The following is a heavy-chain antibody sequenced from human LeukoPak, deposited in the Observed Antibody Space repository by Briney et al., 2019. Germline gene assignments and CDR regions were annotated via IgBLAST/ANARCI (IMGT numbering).Heavy chain of an antibody. CDR1: GYTFTGYY. CDR3: AREKVVTAIHDFDY. CDR2: INPNSGGT. V-gene: IGHV1-2*02. J-gene: IGHJ4*02. D-gene: IGHD2-21*02. Sequence: AASVKVSCKASGYTFTGYYMHWVRQAPGQGLEWMGWINPNSGGTNYAQKFQGRVTMTRDTSISTAYMELSRLRSDDTAVYYCAREKVVTAIHDFDYWGQGTLVTVSS.